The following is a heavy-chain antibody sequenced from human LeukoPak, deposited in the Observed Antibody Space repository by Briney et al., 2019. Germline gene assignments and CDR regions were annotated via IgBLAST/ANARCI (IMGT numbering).Heavy chain of an antibody. J-gene: IGHJ4*02. CDR1: GGSFSGYY. D-gene: IGHD4-17*01. Sequence: SETLSLTCAVYGGSFSGYYWSWIRQPPGKGLEWIGEINHSGSTNYNPSLKSRVTISVDTSKNQFSLKLSSVTAADTAVYYCARGLYGAYGTDYWGQGTLVTVSS. CDR2: INHSGST. V-gene: IGHV4-34*01. CDR3: ARGLYGAYGTDY.